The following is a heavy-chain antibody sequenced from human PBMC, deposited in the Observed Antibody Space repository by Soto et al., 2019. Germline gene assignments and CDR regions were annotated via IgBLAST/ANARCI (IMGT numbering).Heavy chain of an antibody. V-gene: IGHV4-34*01. D-gene: IGHD6-6*01. CDR2: INHSGTV. CDR3: ARGEDTSSPYPYGMDV. Sequence: SETLSLTCAVYGESFSHYYWTWIRQTPGTGLEWIGEINHSGTVHYNPSLKSRVTISVDTSKNQFSLSLGSVTAADRGVYYCARGEDTSSPYPYGMDVWGQGTTVTVSS. CDR1: GESFSHYY. J-gene: IGHJ6*02.